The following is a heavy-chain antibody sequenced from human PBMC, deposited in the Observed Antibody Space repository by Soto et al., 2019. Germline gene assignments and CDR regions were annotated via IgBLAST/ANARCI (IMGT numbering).Heavy chain of an antibody. Sequence: GGSLRLSCAASGFTFSSYAMHWVRQAPGKGLEWVAVISYDGSNKYYADSVKGRFTISRDNSKNTLYLQMNSLRAEDTAVYYCARVVYGALKGGFDYWGQGTLVTVSS. D-gene: IGHD4-17*01. CDR2: ISYDGSNK. J-gene: IGHJ4*02. V-gene: IGHV3-30-3*01. CDR3: ARVVYGALKGGFDY. CDR1: GFTFSSYA.